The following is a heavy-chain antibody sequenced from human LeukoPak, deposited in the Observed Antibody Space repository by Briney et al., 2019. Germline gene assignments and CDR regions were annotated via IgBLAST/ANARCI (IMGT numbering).Heavy chain of an antibody. Sequence: SDTLSLTCTVSGGSMTSGNYYWTWIRQRPGRGLERIGHSFYTGSTYYNPSLKNRLSISVDTSKNQFSLNLTSVTAADTAVYSCARAVSMQIWWETVFDPWGQGTQVTVSS. J-gene: IGHJ5*02. CDR2: SFYTGST. CDR3: ARAVSMQIWWETVFDP. V-gene: IGHV4-31*03. CDR1: GGSMTSGNYY. D-gene: IGHD1-26*01.